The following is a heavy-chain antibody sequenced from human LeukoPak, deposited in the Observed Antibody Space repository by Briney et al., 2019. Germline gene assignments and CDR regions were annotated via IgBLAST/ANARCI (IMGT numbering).Heavy chain of an antibody. J-gene: IGHJ4*02. CDR1: GGSISSSNYY. Sequence: SETLSLTCTVSGGSISSSNYYWGWIRQPPGKGLEWIASIFYTGSTYYNPSLKSRVAISVDTSKNQFSLKLSSVTAADTAVYYCARISPYYGSGTYYLYWGQGTLVTVSS. CDR3: ARISPYYGSGTYYLY. D-gene: IGHD3-10*01. CDR2: IFYTGST. V-gene: IGHV4-39*07.